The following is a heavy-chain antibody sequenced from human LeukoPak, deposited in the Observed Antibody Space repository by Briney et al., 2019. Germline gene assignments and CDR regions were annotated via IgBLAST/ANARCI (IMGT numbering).Heavy chain of an antibody. J-gene: IGHJ4*02. Sequence: GGSLRLSCIASGFTFNTYSMHWVRQAPGKGLEWVAVISDDGRHNYYADSVKGRFTISRDNSKSTLYLQMNSLRDDDSAAYFCARVYLERLTAGYFDHWGQGTQVTVSS. CDR2: ISDDGRHN. V-gene: IGHV3-30*04. CDR1: GFTFNTYS. CDR3: ARVYLERLTAGYFDH. D-gene: IGHD2-8*01.